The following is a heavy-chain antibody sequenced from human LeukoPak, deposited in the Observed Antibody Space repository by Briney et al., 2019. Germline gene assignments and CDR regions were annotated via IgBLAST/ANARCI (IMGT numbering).Heavy chain of an antibody. Sequence: GASVKVSCKVSGYTLTELSMHWVRQAPGKGLEWMGGFDPEDGETIYAQKFQGRVTMTEDTSTDTAYMELSSLRSEDTAVYYCATGRGWFGELFLDYWGQGTLVTVSS. J-gene: IGHJ4*02. V-gene: IGHV1-24*01. CDR3: ATGRGWFGELFLDY. CDR2: FDPEDGET. D-gene: IGHD3-10*01. CDR1: GYTLTELS.